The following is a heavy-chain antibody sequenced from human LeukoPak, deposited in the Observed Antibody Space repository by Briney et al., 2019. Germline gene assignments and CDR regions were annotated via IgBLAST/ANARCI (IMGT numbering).Heavy chain of an antibody. V-gene: IGHV3-7*01. D-gene: IGHD5/OR15-5a*01. J-gene: IGHJ4*02. CDR3: ARSESTMTTWSMDY. CDR2: IALDINER. Sequence: GGSLRLSCVVSGFIFSKYRMTWVRQAPGKGLEWVATIALDINERYYVDSVEGRFTISRDNAKNSVYLQMNSLRAEDTAVYYCARSESTMTTWSMDYWGQGTLVTVSS. CDR1: GFIFSKYR.